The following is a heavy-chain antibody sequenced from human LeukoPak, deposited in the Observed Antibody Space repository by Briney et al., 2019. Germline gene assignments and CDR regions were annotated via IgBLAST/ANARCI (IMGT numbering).Heavy chain of an antibody. CDR3: ARRWLHRKGFDY. CDR1: GGSFSGYY. CDR2: INHSGST. D-gene: IGHD5-24*01. J-gene: IGHJ4*02. V-gene: IGHV4-34*01. Sequence: SETLSLTCAVYGGSFSGYYWSWIRQPPGKWLEWIGEINHSGSTNYNPSLKSRVTISVDTSKNQFSLKLSSVTAADTAVYYCARRWLHRKGFDYWGQGTLVTVSS.